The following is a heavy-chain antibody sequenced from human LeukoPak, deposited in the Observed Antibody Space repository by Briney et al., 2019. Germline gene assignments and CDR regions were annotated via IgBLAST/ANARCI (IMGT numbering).Heavy chain of an antibody. J-gene: IGHJ3*02. CDR1: GFTFSSYA. D-gene: IGHD3-9*01. CDR3: ARDQVLRYFDWLKGAFDI. CDR2: ISGSGGTT. Sequence: GRSLRLSCAASGFTFSSYAMHWVRQAPGKGLEWVSAISGSGGTTYYADSVKGRFTISRDNSKNTLYVQMNSLRAEDTAVYYCARDQVLRYFDWLKGAFDIWGQGTMVTVSS. V-gene: IGHV3-23*01.